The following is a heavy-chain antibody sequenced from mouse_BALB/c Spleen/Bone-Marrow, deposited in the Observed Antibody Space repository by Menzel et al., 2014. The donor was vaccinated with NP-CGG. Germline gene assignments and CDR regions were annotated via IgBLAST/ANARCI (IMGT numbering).Heavy chain of an antibody. J-gene: IGHJ2*01. Sequence: EVHLVESGGNLVKPGGFLKLSCAASGFTFSSYAMSWVRQTPEKRLEWVATIRSGGSYTYYPDSVKGRFTISRDNAKSTLYLQMRSLRSEDTAMYYCARQGDGYYDYWGQGTTLTVSS. CDR3: ARQGDGYYDY. V-gene: IGHV5-9-3*01. CDR2: IRSGGSYT. D-gene: IGHD2-3*01. CDR1: GFTFSSYA.